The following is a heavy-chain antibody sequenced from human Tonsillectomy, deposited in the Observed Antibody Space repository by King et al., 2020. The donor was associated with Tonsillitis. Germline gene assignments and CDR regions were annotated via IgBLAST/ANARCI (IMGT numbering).Heavy chain of an antibody. Sequence: VQLVESGGGVVQPGRSLRLSCAASGFSFRTYGMHWVRQAPGKGLEWVAIISYDGTNKNYADSVKGRFTISRDNSKNTLYLQMNSLGVEDTAVYYCAKDQFPPQNSPSGYSYYHYPGMDVWGQGTTVTVSS. CDR3: AKDQFPPQNSPSGYSYYHYPGMDV. J-gene: IGHJ6*02. CDR1: GFSFRTYG. CDR2: ISYDGTNK. D-gene: IGHD3-10*01. V-gene: IGHV3-30*18.